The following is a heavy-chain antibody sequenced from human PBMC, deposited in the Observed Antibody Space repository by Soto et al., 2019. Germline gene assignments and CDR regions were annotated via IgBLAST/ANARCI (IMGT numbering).Heavy chain of an antibody. CDR1: GYTFTSYA. Sequence: GASVKVSCKASGYTFTSYAMHCVRQAPGQRLEWMGWINAGNGNTKYSQKFQGRVTITRDTSASTAYMELSSLRSEDTAVYYCAREQIPIIAAAGPHAFDIWGQGTMVTVSS. CDR2: INAGNGNT. V-gene: IGHV1-3*01. J-gene: IGHJ3*02. D-gene: IGHD6-13*01. CDR3: AREQIPIIAAAGPHAFDI.